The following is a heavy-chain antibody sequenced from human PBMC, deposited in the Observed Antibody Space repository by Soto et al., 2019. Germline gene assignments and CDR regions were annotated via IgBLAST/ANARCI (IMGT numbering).Heavy chain of an antibody. D-gene: IGHD1-26*01. CDR2: TYYTGNT. J-gene: IGHJ3*01. V-gene: IGHV4-39*01. CDR3: ARQGSASFFNAFDL. CDR1: SGSISKTNYY. Sequence: QLQLQESGPGLVKPSETLSLTCTVSSGSISKTNYYWGWIRQPPGKGLEWIGTTYYTGNTYYNVALQRRETISVNTSKNQFSLRLSSVTAADTAVYYCARQGSASFFNAFDLWGQGTMVTVSS.